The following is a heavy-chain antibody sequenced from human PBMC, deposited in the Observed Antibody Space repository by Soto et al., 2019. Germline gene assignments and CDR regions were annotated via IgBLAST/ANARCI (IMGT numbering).Heavy chain of an antibody. CDR2: ISGSGGST. V-gene: IGHV3-23*01. Sequence: EVQLLESGGGLVQPGGSLRLSCAASGFTFSSYAMSWVRQAPGKGLEWVSAISGSGGSTYYADSVKGRFTISRDNSKNTLYLQMKSLRAEDTAVYYCARESDYDFWSGYYIYVDYWGQGTLVTVSS. CDR3: ARESDYDFWSGYYIYVDY. CDR1: GFTFSSYA. D-gene: IGHD3-3*01. J-gene: IGHJ4*02.